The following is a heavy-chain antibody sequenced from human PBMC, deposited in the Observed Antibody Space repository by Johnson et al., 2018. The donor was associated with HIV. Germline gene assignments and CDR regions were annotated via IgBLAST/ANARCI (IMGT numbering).Heavy chain of an antibody. CDR2: IRYDGSNK. D-gene: IGHD3-22*01. CDR3: ARVIRAYDSSGYAGDAFDI. V-gene: IGHV3-30*02. CDR1: GYSFSHSW. J-gene: IGHJ3*02. Sequence: QVQLVESGGGLVQPGGSLRLSCAASGYSFSHSWMRWVRQAPGKGLEWGAFIRYDGSNKYYADSVKGRLTIASYNSKNTLYLQMTSLRVEDPALYYCARVIRAYDSSGYAGDAFDIWGQGTMVTASS.